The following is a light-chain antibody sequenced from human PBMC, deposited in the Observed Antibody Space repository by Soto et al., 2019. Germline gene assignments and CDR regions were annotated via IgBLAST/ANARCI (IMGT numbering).Light chain of an antibody. Sequence: EIVLTQSPATLSSFPGDRVTLSCRASQYINTRLAWYQHRPGQAPRLLIYQTSLRAAGIPARFSASGSGTEFTLTISSLQSEDFAVYYCQQYNNWPATFGQGTKVDIK. CDR3: QQYNNWPAT. CDR2: QTS. CDR1: QYINTR. V-gene: IGKV3D-15*01. J-gene: IGKJ1*01.